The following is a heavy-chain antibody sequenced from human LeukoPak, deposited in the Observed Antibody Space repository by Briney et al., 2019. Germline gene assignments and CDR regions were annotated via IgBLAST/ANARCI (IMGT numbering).Heavy chain of an antibody. V-gene: IGHV3-53*01. CDR1: GFTVSSNY. J-gene: IGHJ6*02. Sequence: GGSLRLSCAASGFTVSSNYMSWVRQAPGKGLEWVSVIYSGGSTYYADSVKGRFTISRDNSKNTLYLQMNSLRAEDTAVYYCAKSKRAGTMSYYYYGMDVWGQGTTVTVSS. CDR3: AKSKRAGTMSYYYYGMDV. D-gene: IGHD6-13*01. CDR2: IYSGGST.